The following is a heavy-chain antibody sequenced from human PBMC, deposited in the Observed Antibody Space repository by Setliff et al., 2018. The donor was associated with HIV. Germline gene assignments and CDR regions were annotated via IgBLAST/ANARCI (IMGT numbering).Heavy chain of an antibody. CDR1: GGSTSSSSYY. V-gene: IGHV4-39*07. CDR3: ARVRLVRYYMDV. D-gene: IGHD3-10*01. CDR2: VYYSGST. J-gene: IGHJ6*03. Sequence: ETLSLTCSVSGGSTSSSSYYWAWVRQPPGKGPEWIGSVYYSGSTHYNPSLKSRVTISVDTSKNQFSLKLSSVTAADTAVYYCARVRLVRYYMDVWGKGTTVTVSS.